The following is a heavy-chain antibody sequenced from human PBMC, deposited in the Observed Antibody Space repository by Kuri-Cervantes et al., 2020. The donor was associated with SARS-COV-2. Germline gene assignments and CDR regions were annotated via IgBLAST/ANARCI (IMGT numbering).Heavy chain of an antibody. CDR3: ARNRGPAAKSYSDY. CDR2: ISSSSSYI. Sequence: GESLKISCAASGFTFSSYSMNCVRQAPGKGLEWVSSISSSSSYIYYADSVKGRFTISRDNAKNSLYLQMNSLRAEDTAVYYCARNRGPAAKSYSDYWGQGTLVTVSS. D-gene: IGHD2-2*01. CDR1: GFTFSSYS. J-gene: IGHJ4*02. V-gene: IGHV3-21*01.